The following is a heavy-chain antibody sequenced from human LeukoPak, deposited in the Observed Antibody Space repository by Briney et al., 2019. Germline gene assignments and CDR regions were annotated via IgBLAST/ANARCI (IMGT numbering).Heavy chain of an antibody. J-gene: IGHJ5*02. Sequence: GASVKVSCKASGYTFTDYYMHWVRQAPGQGLEWMGWINPNSGGTNYAQKFQGRVTMTRDTSISTAYMELSRLRSDDTAVYYCARGIHSIGVGAKNWFDPWGQGTLVTVSS. V-gene: IGHV1-2*02. CDR3: ARGIHSIGVGAKNWFDP. D-gene: IGHD1-26*01. CDR1: GYTFTDYY. CDR2: INPNSGGT.